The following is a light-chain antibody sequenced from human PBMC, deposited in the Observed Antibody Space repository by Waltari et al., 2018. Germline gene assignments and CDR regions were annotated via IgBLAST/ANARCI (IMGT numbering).Light chain of an antibody. CDR1: QIVGTN. CDR3: QQRYKWPHS. Sequence: EIVLTQSPATLSLSAGERATLSCRASQIVGTNLAWYQKRPGQAPRLLIYDAFDRAAGVPARFSGSSSGVEFTITISSLEPEDSGVYFCQQRYKWPHSFGGGTKVEI. CDR2: DAF. J-gene: IGKJ4*01. V-gene: IGKV3-11*01.